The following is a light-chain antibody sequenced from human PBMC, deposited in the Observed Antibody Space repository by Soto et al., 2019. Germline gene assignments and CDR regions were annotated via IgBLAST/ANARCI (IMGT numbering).Light chain of an antibody. Sequence: EIVLTQSPGTLSLSPGERATLSCRASQSINSRYLAWYQQKPGQAPRLLIYGASSRATGIPDRFSGGGSGTDFTHTISRLEPEDFAVYYCQQFGSSPGFTFGPGTIVDIK. J-gene: IGKJ3*01. CDR1: QSINSRY. V-gene: IGKV3-20*01. CDR3: QQFGSSPGFT. CDR2: GAS.